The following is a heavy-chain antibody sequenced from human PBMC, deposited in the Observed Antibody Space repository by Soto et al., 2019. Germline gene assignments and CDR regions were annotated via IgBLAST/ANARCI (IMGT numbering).Heavy chain of an antibody. J-gene: IGHJ4*02. CDR1: GFTFGSYA. CDR3: AYSSTPFDY. D-gene: IGHD6-13*01. CDR2: ISGSGGST. V-gene: IGHV3-23*01. Sequence: VQLLETGGGLVQPGGSLRHSCAASGFTFGSYAMSWVRQAPGKGLEWVSAISGSGGSTYYADSVKGRFTISRDNSKNTLYLQMNSLRAEDTAVYYCAYSSTPFDYWGQGTLVTVSS.